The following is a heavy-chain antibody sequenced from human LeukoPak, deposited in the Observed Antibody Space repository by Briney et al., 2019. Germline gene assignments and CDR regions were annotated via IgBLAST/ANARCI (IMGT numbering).Heavy chain of an antibody. CDR3: ARVGIDYGDYDFDY. D-gene: IGHD4-17*01. Sequence: TSETLSLTCTVSGGSISSYYWSWIRQPPGKGLEWIGYIYYSGSTNYNPSLKSRVTISVDTSKNQFSLKLSSVTAADTAVYYCARVGIDYGDYDFDYWGQGTLVTVSS. CDR2: IYYSGST. V-gene: IGHV4-59*01. CDR1: GGSISSYY. J-gene: IGHJ4*02.